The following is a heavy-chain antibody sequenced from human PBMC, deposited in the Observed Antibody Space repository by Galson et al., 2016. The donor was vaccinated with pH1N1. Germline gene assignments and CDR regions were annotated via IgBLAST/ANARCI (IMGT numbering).Heavy chain of an antibody. D-gene: IGHD6-13*01. V-gene: IGHV1-69*02. J-gene: IGHJ3*02. Sequence: SVKVSCKASGGTFSSYTINWVRQAPGQGLEWMGRILPILGIANYAQKFQGRVTITADKSTSTAYMEVISLRSDDTAVYYCARSAAAVGNAFDMWGRGTKVTVSS. CDR1: GGTFSSYT. CDR2: ILPILGIA. CDR3: ARSAAAVGNAFDM.